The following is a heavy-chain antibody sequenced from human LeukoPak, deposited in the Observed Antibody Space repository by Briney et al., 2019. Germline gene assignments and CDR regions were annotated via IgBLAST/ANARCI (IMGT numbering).Heavy chain of an antibody. J-gene: IGHJ4*02. CDR1: GDSINSLDL. CDR2: MYLSGTT. D-gene: IGHD3-22*01. CDR3: AGLVGRYSSGLYYYYFDY. V-gene: IGHV4-4*02. Sequence: PSETLSLTCTVSGDSINSLDLWSWVRQPPGKGLEWIGEMYLSGTTHSNPSVKSRVTISIDRSKNQFFLNLSSVTAADTAVYYCAGLVGRYSSGLYYYYFDYWGQGTLVTVSS.